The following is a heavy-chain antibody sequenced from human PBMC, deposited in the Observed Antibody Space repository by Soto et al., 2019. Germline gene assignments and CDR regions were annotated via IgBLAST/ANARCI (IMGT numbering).Heavy chain of an antibody. J-gene: IGHJ4*02. Sequence: PGGSLRLSCAASGFTFSSYGMHWVRQATGKGLEWVAVISYDGSNKYNADSVKGRFTISRDNSKNTLYLQMNSLRAEDTAVYYCARASIAAAGYYFDYWGQGTLVTVSS. CDR2: ISYDGSNK. CDR3: ARASIAAAGYYFDY. V-gene: IGHV3-30*03. CDR1: GFTFSSYG. D-gene: IGHD6-13*01.